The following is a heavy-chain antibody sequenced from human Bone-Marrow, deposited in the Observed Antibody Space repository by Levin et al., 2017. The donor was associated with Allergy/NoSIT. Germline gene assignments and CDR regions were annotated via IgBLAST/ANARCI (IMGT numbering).Heavy chain of an antibody. V-gene: IGHV3-48*02. D-gene: IGHD3-3*01. Sequence: GGSLRLSCAASGFTFSGYSMNWVRQAPGKGLEWVSYISATGNIIYYADSVKGRFALSRDNAKNSLFLQMNSLRDDDTAIYYCARVITTFGGVTHTYYGMDVWGQGTAVTVSS. CDR1: GFTFSGYS. J-gene: IGHJ6*02. CDR2: ISATGNII. CDR3: ARVITTFGGVTHTYYGMDV.